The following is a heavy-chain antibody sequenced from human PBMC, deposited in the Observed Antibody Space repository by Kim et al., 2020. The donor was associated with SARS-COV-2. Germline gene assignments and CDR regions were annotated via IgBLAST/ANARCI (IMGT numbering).Heavy chain of an antibody. J-gene: IGHJ4*02. CDR1: GGSFSGYY. Sequence: SETLSLTCAVYGGSFSGYYLSWIRQPPGKGLEWIGEINHSGSTNYNPSLKSRVTISVDTSKNQFSLKLSSVTAADTAVYYCARRGYYGSGFGYYWGQGTLVTVSS. CDR2: INHSGST. D-gene: IGHD3-10*01. V-gene: IGHV4-34*01. CDR3: ARRGYYGSGFGYY.